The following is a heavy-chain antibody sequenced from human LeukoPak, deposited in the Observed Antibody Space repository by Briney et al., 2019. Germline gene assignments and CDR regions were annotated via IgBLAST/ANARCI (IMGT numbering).Heavy chain of an antibody. D-gene: IGHD4-17*01. V-gene: IGHV1-69*05. CDR1: GGTFSSYA. CDR2: IIPIFGTA. Sequence: ASVKVSCKASGGTFSSYAISWVRQAPGQGLEGMGRIIPIFGTANYAQKFQGRVTITTDESTSTAYMELSSLRSEDTAVYYCARGTPTVTTSRFDPWGQGTLVTVSS. CDR3: ARGTPTVTTSRFDP. J-gene: IGHJ5*02.